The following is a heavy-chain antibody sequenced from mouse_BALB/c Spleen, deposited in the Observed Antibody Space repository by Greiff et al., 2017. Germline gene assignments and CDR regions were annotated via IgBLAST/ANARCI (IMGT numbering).Heavy chain of an antibody. V-gene: IGHV5-12-2*01. CDR2: ISNGGGST. CDR1: GFTFSSYT. CDR3: ARGGYYAMDY. Sequence: EVQGVESGGGLVKPGGSLKLSCAASGFTFSSYTMSWVRQTPEKRLEWVAYISNGGGSTYYPDTVKGRFTISRDNAKNTLYLQMSSLKSEDTAMYYCARGGYYAMDYWGQGTSVTVSS. J-gene: IGHJ4*01.